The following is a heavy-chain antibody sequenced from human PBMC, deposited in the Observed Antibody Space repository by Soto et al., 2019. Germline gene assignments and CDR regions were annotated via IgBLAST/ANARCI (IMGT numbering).Heavy chain of an antibody. CDR1: GGSISSSSYY. CDR2: IYYSGST. D-gene: IGHD6-13*01. CDR3: ARWLFGPQTIIAAGDPANYYYYYGMDV. Sequence: PSETLSLTCTVSGGSISSSSYYWGWIRQPPGKGLEWIGSIYYSGSTYYNPSLKSRVTISVDTSKNQFSLKLSSVTAADTAVYYCARWLFGPQTIIAAGDPANYYYYYGMDVWGQGTTVTVSS. V-gene: IGHV4-39*01. J-gene: IGHJ6*02.